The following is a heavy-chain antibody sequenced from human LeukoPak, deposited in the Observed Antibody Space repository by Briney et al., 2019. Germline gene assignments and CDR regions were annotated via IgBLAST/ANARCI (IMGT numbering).Heavy chain of an antibody. CDR1: GFTFSSQW. CDR2: INRDGSST. CDR3: TRAWSVLRGVIMPFDY. Sequence: PGGSLRLSCAASGFTFSSQWMHWVRQAPGKGLVWVSNINRDGSSTNYADSVKGRFTISRDNDKNTLYLQMNSLRADDTAVYYCTRAWSVLRGVIMPFDYWGQGTLVTVSS. D-gene: IGHD3-10*01. V-gene: IGHV3-74*01. J-gene: IGHJ4*02.